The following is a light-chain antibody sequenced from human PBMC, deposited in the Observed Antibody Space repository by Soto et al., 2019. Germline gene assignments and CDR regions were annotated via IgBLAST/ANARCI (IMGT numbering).Light chain of an antibody. CDR2: AAS. CDR1: ESISMH. CDR3: QQDYSTLAT. V-gene: IGKV1-39*01. J-gene: IGKJ5*01. Sequence: QMSQSPSSLSASVGDRVTITCRAAESISMHLNWYQQKPGRAPDLLIYAASTLQNGVPSRFTGSGSGTEFTLTITGLQLEDFATYYCQQDYSTLATFGQGTRLESK.